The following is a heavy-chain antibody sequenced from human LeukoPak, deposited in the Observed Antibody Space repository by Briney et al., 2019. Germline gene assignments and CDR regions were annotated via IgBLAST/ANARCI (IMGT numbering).Heavy chain of an antibody. J-gene: IGHJ4*02. CDR3: ARRPGGNSYFEY. CDR1: GGSISSYY. V-gene: IGHV4-59*08. D-gene: IGHD4-23*01. CDR2: IYYSGST. Sequence: SETLSLTCTVSGGSISSYYWSWIRQPPWKGLEWIGYIYYSGSTNYNPSLKSRVTISVDTSKNQFSLKLSSVTAADTALYYCARRPGGNSYFEYWGQGTLVTVSS.